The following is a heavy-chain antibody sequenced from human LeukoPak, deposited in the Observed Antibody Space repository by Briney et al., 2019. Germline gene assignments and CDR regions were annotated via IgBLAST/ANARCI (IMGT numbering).Heavy chain of an antibody. CDR3: ARYIEGYFDS. J-gene: IGHJ4*02. D-gene: IGHD3-16*02. Sequence: PGGSLRLSCAASGFSFSSFWMSWVRQAPGKGLEWVANIKQDGSEKDSLDSVKGRFTFSRDNANNSLYLQMSRLRAEDTAVYYCARYIEGYFDSWGQGILVTVSS. CDR2: IKQDGSEK. V-gene: IGHV3-7*01. CDR1: GFSFSSFW.